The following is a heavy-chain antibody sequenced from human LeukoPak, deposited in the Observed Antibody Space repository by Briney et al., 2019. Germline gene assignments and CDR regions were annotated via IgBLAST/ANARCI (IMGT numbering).Heavy chain of an antibody. CDR2: IGGGDGGT. V-gene: IGHV3-23*01. D-gene: IGHD3-16*01. J-gene: IGHJ3*02. CDR3: AGEGPSVDWGAFDI. Sequence: SGGSLRLSCAGSGFTSSSYAMSWVRQAPGKGLDWVSGIGGGDGGTYYTDSVKGRFTIFRDISKNTLYLQMNSLRAEDTAVYYCAGEGPSVDWGAFDIWGQGTMVTVSS. CDR1: GFTSSSYA.